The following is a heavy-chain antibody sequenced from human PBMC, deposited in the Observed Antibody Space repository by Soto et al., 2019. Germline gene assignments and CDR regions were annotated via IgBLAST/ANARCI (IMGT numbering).Heavy chain of an antibody. CDR1: GFTFTSSA. D-gene: IGHD3-22*01. J-gene: IGHJ5*02. V-gene: IGHV1-58*01. Sequence: SVKVSCKASGFTFTSSAVQWVRQARGQRLEWIGWIVVGSGNTNYAQKFQERVTITTDESTTTAYMELSSLRSEDTAVYYCARGGYYDSSGYYYVPWFDPWGQG. CDR3: ARGGYYDSSGYYYVPWFDP. CDR2: IVVGSGNT.